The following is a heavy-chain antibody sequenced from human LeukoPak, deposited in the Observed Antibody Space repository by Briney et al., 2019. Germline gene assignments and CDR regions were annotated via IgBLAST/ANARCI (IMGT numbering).Heavy chain of an antibody. Sequence: PSETLSLTCTVSGGSLSNYYWNWIRQPPGKGLEWIGYINYSGSTKYDPSLKSRVTISVDTSKNQFSLKLSSVTAADTAVYYCARESYDSSLHWGQGTLVTVSS. V-gene: IGHV4-59*12. J-gene: IGHJ4*02. D-gene: IGHD3-22*01. CDR2: INYSGST. CDR3: ARESYDSSLH. CDR1: GGSLSNYY.